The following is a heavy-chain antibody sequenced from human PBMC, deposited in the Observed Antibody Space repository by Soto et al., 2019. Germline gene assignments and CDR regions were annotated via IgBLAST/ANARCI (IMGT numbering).Heavy chain of an antibody. D-gene: IGHD3-3*01. CDR3: ARSTVYYYFLSGCHRCFLYP. CDR2: INHSGST. V-gene: IGHV4-34*01. Sequence: AEPLSLNGATCDGSFSPSYCSWIRQPPGKGLEWIGEINHSGSTNYNPSLKSRVTISVDTSRNQFSLKLSSVTAADTAVYHCARSTVYYYFLSGCHRCFLYP. CDR1: DGSFSPSY. J-gene: IGHJ5*02.